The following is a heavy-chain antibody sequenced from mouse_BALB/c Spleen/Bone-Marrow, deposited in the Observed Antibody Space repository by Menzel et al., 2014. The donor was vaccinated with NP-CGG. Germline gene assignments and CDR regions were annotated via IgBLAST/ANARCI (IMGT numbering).Heavy chain of an antibody. CDR2: INPDSSTI. CDR3: ARLNYYGNLFV. J-gene: IGHJ1*01. V-gene: IGHV4-1*02. D-gene: IGHD1-1*01. Sequence: DVKLQESGGGLVQPGGSLKLSCAASGFDFSRYWMSWVRQAPGKGLEWIGEINPDSSTINYTPSLKDKFIISRDNAKNTLYQQMSKVRSEDTALYYCARLNYYGNLFVWGAGTTVTVSS. CDR1: GFDFSRYW.